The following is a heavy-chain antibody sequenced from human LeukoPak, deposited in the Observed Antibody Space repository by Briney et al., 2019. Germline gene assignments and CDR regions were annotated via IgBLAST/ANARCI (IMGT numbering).Heavy chain of an antibody. CDR1: GFTFSSYA. CDR2: ISGSGGST. Sequence: PGGSLRLSCAASGFTFSSYAMSWVRQAPGKGLEWVSAISGSGGSTYYADSVKGRFTISRDNSKNTLYLQMNSLRAEDTAVYYCAKGTKLVRYTVTRPSFDPWGQGTLVTVSS. D-gene: IGHD4-11*01. V-gene: IGHV3-23*01. J-gene: IGHJ5*02. CDR3: AKGTKLVRYTVTRPSFDP.